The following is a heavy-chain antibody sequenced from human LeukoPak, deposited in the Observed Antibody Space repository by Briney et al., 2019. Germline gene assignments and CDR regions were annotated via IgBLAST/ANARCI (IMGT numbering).Heavy chain of an antibody. D-gene: IGHD3-22*01. CDR1: GVSISSYY. CDR3: AGDGITMNRKSDYYYYGMDV. CDR2: IYYSGST. Sequence: SETLSLTCTVSGVSISSYYWSWIRQPPGKGLEWIGYIYYSGSTNYNPSLKSRVAISVDTSKNQFSLKLSSVTAADTAVYYCAGDGITMNRKSDYYYYGMDVWGQGTTVTVSS. J-gene: IGHJ6*02. V-gene: IGHV4-59*01.